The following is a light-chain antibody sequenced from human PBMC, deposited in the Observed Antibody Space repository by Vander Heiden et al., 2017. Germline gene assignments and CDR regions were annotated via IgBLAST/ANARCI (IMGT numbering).Light chain of an antibody. CDR3: QAWDSSTAHYV. Sequence: SYELTPPPSVSVSPGQTASITCSGDKMGDKYACWYQQKPGQSPVLLIYQDSRRPSGIPERFSGSNSGSTATLTISGTQAMDEADYYCQAWDSSTAHYVFGTGTKVTVL. CDR2: QDS. J-gene: IGLJ1*01. CDR1: KMGDKY. V-gene: IGLV3-1*01.